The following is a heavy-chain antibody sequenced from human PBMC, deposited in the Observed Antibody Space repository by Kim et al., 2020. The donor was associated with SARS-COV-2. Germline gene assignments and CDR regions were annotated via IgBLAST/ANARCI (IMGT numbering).Heavy chain of an antibody. Sequence: TDYAASGKGRFTNSRANSKNTLYLQMNSLRAEDTAVYYCAKDPSPGGGDYWGQGTLVTVSS. J-gene: IGHJ4*02. V-gene: IGHV3-23*03. CDR3: AKDPSPGGGDY. D-gene: IGHD3-10*01. CDR2: T.